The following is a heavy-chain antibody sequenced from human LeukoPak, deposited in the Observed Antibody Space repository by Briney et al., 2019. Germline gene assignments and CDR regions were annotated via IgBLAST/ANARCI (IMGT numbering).Heavy chain of an antibody. V-gene: IGHV4-31*03. J-gene: IGHJ3*02. CDR1: GGSISSGGYY. D-gene: IGHD5-12*01. CDR3: ARESGGGYDHDAFDI. CDR2: IYYSGST. Sequence: PSQTLSLTCTVSGGSISSGGYYWSWIRQHPGKGLEWIGYIYYSGSTYYNPSLKSRVTISVDTSKNQFSLKLSSVTAADTAVYYCARESGGGYDHDAFDIWGQGTMVTVSS.